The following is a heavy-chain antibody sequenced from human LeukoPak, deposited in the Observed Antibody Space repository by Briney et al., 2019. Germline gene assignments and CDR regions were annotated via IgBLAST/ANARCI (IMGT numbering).Heavy chain of an antibody. D-gene: IGHD3-9*01. CDR1: GGSFSGYY. Sequence: PSETLSLTCAVYGGSFSGYYWSWIRQPPGKGLEWIGEINHSGSTNYNPSLKSRVTISVDTSKNQFSLELSSVTAADTAVYYCARVKRLAYYYYYMDVWGKGTTVTVSS. J-gene: IGHJ6*03. CDR2: INHSGST. V-gene: IGHV4-34*01. CDR3: ARVKRLAYYYYYMDV.